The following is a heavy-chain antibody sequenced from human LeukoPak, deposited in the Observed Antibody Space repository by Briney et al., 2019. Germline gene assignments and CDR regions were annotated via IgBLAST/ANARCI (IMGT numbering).Heavy chain of an antibody. CDR2: LGRSGEYK. CDR3: VKDRPCETCMPMDA. J-gene: IGHJ6*02. V-gene: IGHV3-23*01. CDR1: GFRFTVYS. D-gene: IGHD2-2*01. Sequence: GGSLRLSCAASGFRFTVYSMSWVRQAPGKGLEWVAGLGRSGEYKYYADSVKGRFTISRDNSKDTVSLQMNSLRAEDSAIYFCVKDRPCETCMPMDAWGQGTTVTVSS.